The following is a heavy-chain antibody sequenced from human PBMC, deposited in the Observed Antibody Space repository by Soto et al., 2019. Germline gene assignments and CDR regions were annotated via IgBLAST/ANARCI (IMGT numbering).Heavy chain of an antibody. D-gene: IGHD1-26*01. CDR3: AKAVGTSVRGLNEY. CDR2: ISYDGSNK. J-gene: IGHJ4*02. V-gene: IGHV3-30*18. CDR1: GLTLSSYG. Sequence: GSLSVSCAPSGLTLSSYGMHWVRHAPGMGLEWVAVISYDGSNKYYADSVKGRFTISRDTSKNTLYLQMNNLRAEDTAVYYCAKAVGTSVRGLNEYWGPGTLVTVSS.